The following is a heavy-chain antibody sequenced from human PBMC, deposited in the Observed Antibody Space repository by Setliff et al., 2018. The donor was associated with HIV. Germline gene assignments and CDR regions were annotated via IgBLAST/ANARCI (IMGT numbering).Heavy chain of an antibody. Sequence: ETLSLTCAVSGYSISSSHWWGWIRQPPGKGLEWIGYIYYSGSTNYNPSLKSRATMSVDTSNNRFSLKLSSVTALDTAVYYCAKTVVGDSYALPDDGFDIWGQGTMVTV. CDR2: IYYSGST. V-gene: IGHV4-28*06. CDR3: AKTVVGDSYALPDDGFDI. CDR1: GYSISSSHW. J-gene: IGHJ3*02. D-gene: IGHD3-16*01.